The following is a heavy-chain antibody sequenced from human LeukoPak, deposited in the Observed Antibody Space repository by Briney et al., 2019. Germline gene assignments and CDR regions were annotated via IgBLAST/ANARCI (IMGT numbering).Heavy chain of an antibody. J-gene: IGHJ3*02. D-gene: IGHD2-15*01. V-gene: IGHV1-8*01. Sequence: ASVNVSCKASGYTFTSYDINWVRQATGQGLEWMGWMNPNSGNTGYAQKFQGRVTMTRNTSISTAYMELSSLRSEDTAVYYCVRGGVVTKKGRAFDIWGQGTMVTVSS. CDR1: GYTFTSYD. CDR3: VRGGVVTKKGRAFDI. CDR2: MNPNSGNT.